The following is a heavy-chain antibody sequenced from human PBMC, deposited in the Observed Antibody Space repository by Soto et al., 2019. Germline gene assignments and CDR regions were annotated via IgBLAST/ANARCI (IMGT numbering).Heavy chain of an antibody. J-gene: IGHJ5*02. CDR2: ISAYNGNT. D-gene: IGHD3-10*01. V-gene: IGHV1-18*01. CDR3: ARDQDYYGSGSPPHGP. Sequence: GASVKVSCTASVDTFTSYGISWVRQAPGQGLEWMGWISAYNGNTNYAQKLQGRVTMTTDTSTSTAYMELRSLRSDDTAVYYCARDQDYYGSGSPPHGPWGQGTLVTVSS. CDR1: VDTFTSYG.